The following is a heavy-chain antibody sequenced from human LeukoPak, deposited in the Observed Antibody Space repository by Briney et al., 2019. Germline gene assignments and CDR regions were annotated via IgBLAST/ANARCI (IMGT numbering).Heavy chain of an antibody. V-gene: IGHV4-39*01. CDR2: IFYDGTT. J-gene: IGHJ4*02. CDR3: ARLRGSYGDFYFDY. Sequence: SETLSLTCTVSGGSISSNPYSWGWIRQPPGKGLEWIGSIFYDGTTYYNPSLKSRVTISVDMSKNQFSLKLSSVTAADTAVYYCARLRGSYGDFYFDYWGQGTLVTVSS. D-gene: IGHD4-17*01. CDR1: GGSISSNPYS.